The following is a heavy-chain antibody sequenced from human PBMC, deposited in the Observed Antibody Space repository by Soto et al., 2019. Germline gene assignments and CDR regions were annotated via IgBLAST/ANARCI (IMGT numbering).Heavy chain of an antibody. CDR1: GYTFTSYD. J-gene: IGHJ6*02. CDR2: MNPNSGNT. D-gene: IGHD3-3*01. CDR3: ARDPFLRSGYYSYYYGMDV. Sequence: ASVKVSCKASGYTFTSYDINWVRQATGQGLEWMGWMNPNSGNTGYAQKFQGRVTMTRNTPISTAYMELSSLRSEDTAVYYCARDPFLRSGYYSYYYGMDVWGQGTTVTVSS. V-gene: IGHV1-8*01.